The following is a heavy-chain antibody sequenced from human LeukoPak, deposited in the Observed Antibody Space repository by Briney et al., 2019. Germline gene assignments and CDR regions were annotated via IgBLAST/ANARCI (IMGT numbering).Heavy chain of an antibody. CDR3: ATDRGSPRKGDY. CDR2: FDPEDGEA. CDR1: GYTLTELS. J-gene: IGHJ4*02. V-gene: IGHV1-24*01. D-gene: IGHD5-12*01. Sequence: ASVKVSCKVSGYTLTELSMHWVRQAPGKGLEWMGGFDPEDGEAIYAQKFQGRVTMTEDTSTDTAYMELSSLRSEDTAVYYCATDRGSPRKGDYWGQGTLVTVSS.